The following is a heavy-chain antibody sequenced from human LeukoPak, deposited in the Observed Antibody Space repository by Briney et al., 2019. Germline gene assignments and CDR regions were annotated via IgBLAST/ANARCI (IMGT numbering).Heavy chain of an antibody. Sequence: PGGSLRLSCAASGFTVSSNYMSWVRQAPGKGLEWVSVIYSGGSTYYADSVKGRFTISRDNSENTLYLQMNSLRAEDTAVYYCARYRYYYYMDVWGKGTTVTISS. CDR2: IYSGGST. J-gene: IGHJ6*03. CDR3: ARYRYYYYMDV. V-gene: IGHV3-53*01. CDR1: GFTVSSNY.